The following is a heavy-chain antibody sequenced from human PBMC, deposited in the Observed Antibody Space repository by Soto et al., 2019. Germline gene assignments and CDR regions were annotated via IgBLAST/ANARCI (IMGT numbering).Heavy chain of an antibody. J-gene: IGHJ5*02. CDR1: GFTFSSYS. CDR2: ISSSSIYI. CDR3: QRSSYGDFWSGYYGNQTTGSPNWFDP. D-gene: IGHD3-3*01. V-gene: IGHV3-21*01. Sequence: PGGSLRLSGAASGFTFSSYSMNWVRQAPGKGLEWVSSISSSSIYIYYADSVKGRFTISRDNAKNSLYLQMNSLRAEDTAVYYCQRSSYGDFWSGYYGNQTTGSPNWFDPCGQGTLVTVSS.